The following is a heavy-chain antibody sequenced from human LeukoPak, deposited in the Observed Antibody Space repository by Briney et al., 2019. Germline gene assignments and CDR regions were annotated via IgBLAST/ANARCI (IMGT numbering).Heavy chain of an antibody. D-gene: IGHD5-12*01. CDR1: GYSFTTYG. CDR2: MNPNSGST. CDR3: ARGRSTGYPYYFEY. V-gene: IGHV1-8*03. Sequence: ASVKVSCKASGYSFTTYGINWVRQATGQGLEWMGWMNPNSGSTGYAQKFQGRVTITRNTSISTAYMELSGLRSEDTAVYYCARGRSTGYPYYFEYWGQGTLVTVSS. J-gene: IGHJ4*02.